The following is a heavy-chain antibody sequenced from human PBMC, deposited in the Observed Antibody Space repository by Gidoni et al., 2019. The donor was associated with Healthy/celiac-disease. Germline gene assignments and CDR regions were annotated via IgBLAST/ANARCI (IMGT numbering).Heavy chain of an antibody. CDR2: ISYDGSNK. CDR3: ARSRGYSYGYRFDY. CDR1: GCTVSSYA. Sequence: QVQLVESGGGGVQRGRSLRLSCAASGCTVSSYAMHWVRQAPGKGLEWVAVISYDGSNKYYADSVKGRFTISRDNSKNTLYLQMNSLRAEDTAVFYCARSRGYSYGYRFDYWGQGTLVTVSS. V-gene: IGHV3-30-3*01. J-gene: IGHJ4*02. D-gene: IGHD5-18*01.